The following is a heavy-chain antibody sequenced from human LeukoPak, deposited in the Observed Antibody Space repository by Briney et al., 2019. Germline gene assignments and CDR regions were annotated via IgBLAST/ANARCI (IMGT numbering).Heavy chain of an antibody. Sequence: ASVKVSCKASGYTFTSYYTHWVRQAPGQGLGWMGGFDPEDGETIYALKFQGRVTMTEDTSTDTAYMELSSLRSEDTAVYYCATVPRLAIFGVVYFDYWGQGTLVTVSS. CDR3: ATVPRLAIFGVVYFDY. J-gene: IGHJ4*02. D-gene: IGHD3-3*01. CDR1: GYTFTSYY. V-gene: IGHV1-24*01. CDR2: FDPEDGET.